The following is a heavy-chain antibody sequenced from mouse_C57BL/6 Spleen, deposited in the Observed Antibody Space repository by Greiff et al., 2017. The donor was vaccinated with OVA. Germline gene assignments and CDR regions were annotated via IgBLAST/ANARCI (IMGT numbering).Heavy chain of an antibody. D-gene: IGHD4-1*01. CDR2: ISSGSSTI. V-gene: IGHV5-17*01. J-gene: IGHJ2*01. CDR1: GFTFSDYG. CDR3: ARDKLTGTKDFDY. Sequence: EVKLMESGGGLVKPGGSLKLSCAASGFTFSDYGMHWVRQAPEKGLEWVAYISSGSSTIYYADTVKGRFTISRDNAKNTLFLQMTSLRSEDTAMYYCARDKLTGTKDFDYWGQGTTRTVSS.